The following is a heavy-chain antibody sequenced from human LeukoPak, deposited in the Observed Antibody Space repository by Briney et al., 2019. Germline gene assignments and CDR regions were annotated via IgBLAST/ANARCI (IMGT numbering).Heavy chain of an antibody. CDR1: GFTFNSYW. V-gene: IGHV3-74*01. CDR3: ARDPREFTMVRGVINKGLNY. D-gene: IGHD3-10*01. CDR2: INSDGSRT. J-gene: IGHJ4*02. Sequence: GGSLRLSCAASGFTFNSYWMHWVRQVPGKGLVWVSRINSDGSRTNYVDSAKGRFSISRDNAKNTLFLQMNSLRAEDTAVYYCARDPREFTMVRGVINKGLNYWGQGTLVTVSS.